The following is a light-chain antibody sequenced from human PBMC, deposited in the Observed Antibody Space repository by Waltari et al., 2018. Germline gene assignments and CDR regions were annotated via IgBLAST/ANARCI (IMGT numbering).Light chain of an antibody. V-gene: IGLV1-40*02. CDR2: GSS. Sequence: QSVLTQPPSVSRAPGESVTISPVVTTTNTGGFHVHWYQKSSEAAPKLLIYGSSNRPAGVPDRFSGSKSDTSASLVITGLQVEDEGDFYCQSYDNILHGCVFGTGTKVIV. J-gene: IGLJ1*01. CDR1: TTNTGGFH. CDR3: QSYDNILHGCV.